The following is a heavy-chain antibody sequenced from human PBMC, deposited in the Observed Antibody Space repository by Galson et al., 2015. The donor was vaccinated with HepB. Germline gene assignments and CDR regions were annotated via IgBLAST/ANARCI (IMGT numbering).Heavy chain of an antibody. J-gene: IGHJ4*02. CDR1: GFTFSNYG. D-gene: IGHD3-3*01. V-gene: IGHV3-30*18. CDR3: AKGGYYDCWSAYDS. Sequence: SLRLSCAASGFTFSNYGIHWVRQAPGKGLEWVAVISYDGTNKYYADSVEGRFTISRDNSKNTLYLQMNSLRPGDTAIYYCAKGGYYDCWSAYDSWGQGTLVTVSS. CDR2: ISYDGTNK.